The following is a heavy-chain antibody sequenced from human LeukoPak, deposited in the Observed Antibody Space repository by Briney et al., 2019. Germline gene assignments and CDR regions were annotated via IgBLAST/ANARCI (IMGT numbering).Heavy chain of an antibody. D-gene: IGHD3-22*01. CDR2: ISYDGSNK. CDR3: ATHYYDSSGYYSPDC. V-gene: IGHV3-30-3*01. CDR1: GFTFSSYA. Sequence: PGGSLRLSCAASGFTFSSYAMYWVRQAPGKGLEWVAVISYDGSNKYYADSVKGRFTISRDNSKDTLYLQMNGLRAEDTAVFYCATHYYDSSGYYSPDCWGQGTLVTVSS. J-gene: IGHJ4*02.